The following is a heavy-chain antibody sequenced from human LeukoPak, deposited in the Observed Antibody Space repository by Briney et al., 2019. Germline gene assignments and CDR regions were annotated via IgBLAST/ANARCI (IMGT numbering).Heavy chain of an antibody. V-gene: IGHV3-23*01. D-gene: IGHD3-10*01. CDR2: ISGSGVTT. CDR1: GFTFSSYA. Sequence: PGGSLRLSCAASGFTFSSYAMSWVRQAPGKGLEWVSAISGSGVTTYYADSVKGRFTISRDNPKNTLYLQMNSLRAEDTALYYCAKDRDYYLVGFFDYWGQGTLVTVSS. CDR3: AKDRDYYLVGFFDY. J-gene: IGHJ4*02.